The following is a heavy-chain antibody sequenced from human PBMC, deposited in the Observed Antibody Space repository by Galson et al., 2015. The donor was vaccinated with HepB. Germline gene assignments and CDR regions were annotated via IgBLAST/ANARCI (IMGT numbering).Heavy chain of an antibody. D-gene: IGHD3-3*01. J-gene: IGHJ5*02. Sequence: SLRLSCAASGFTFINAWMSWVRQAPGKGLGWVGHIKSKADGGTTNYVGSVKGRFTISRDDSKNILFLEMNSLKTEDTAVYYCTVHPTYDLRGTDWIDPVSQGTLVTGSP. CDR3: TVHPTYDLRGTDWIDP. CDR2: IKSKADGGTT. CDR1: GFTFINAW. V-gene: IGHV3-15*01.